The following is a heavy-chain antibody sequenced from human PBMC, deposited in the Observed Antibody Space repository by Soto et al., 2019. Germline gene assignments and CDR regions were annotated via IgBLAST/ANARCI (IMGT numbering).Heavy chain of an antibody. J-gene: IGHJ4*02. CDR1: GGSISSSSYY. CDR2: IYYSGST. CDR3: AGTPGAVGDSFFAY. V-gene: IGHV4-39*01. D-gene: IGHD4-17*01. Sequence: QLQLQESGPGLVKPSETLSLTCTVSGGSISSSSYYWGWIRQPPGKWLEWIGSIYYSGSTYYKPSLKSRVTMSVDTSKNQFSLKLSSVTAADTAVYYCAGTPGAVGDSFFAYWGQGTLVTVSS.